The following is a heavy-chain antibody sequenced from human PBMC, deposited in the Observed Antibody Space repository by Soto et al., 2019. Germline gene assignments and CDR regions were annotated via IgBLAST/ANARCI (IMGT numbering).Heavy chain of an antibody. D-gene: IGHD2-2*01. CDR1: GFTFSSYG. Sequence: PGGSLRLSCAASGFTFSSYGMHWVRQAPGKGLEWVAVISYDGSNKYYADSVKGRFTISRDNSKNTLYLQMNSLRAEDTAVYYCALAYCSSTSCSAFDYWGQGTLVTVSS. CDR2: ISYDGSNK. V-gene: IGHV3-30*03. CDR3: ALAYCSSTSCSAFDY. J-gene: IGHJ4*02.